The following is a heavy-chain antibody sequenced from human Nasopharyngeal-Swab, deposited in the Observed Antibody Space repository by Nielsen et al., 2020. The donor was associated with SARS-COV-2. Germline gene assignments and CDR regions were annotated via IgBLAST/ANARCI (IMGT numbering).Heavy chain of an antibody. CDR1: GGSVSSGSYY. J-gene: IGHJ6*02. D-gene: IGHD6-19*01. CDR2: IYYSGST. CDR3: ARDEYSSGGGGYYYGMDV. V-gene: IGHV4-61*01. Sequence: SETLSLTCTVSGGSVSSGSYYWSWIRQPPGKGLEWIGYIYYSGSTNYNPSLKSRVTISVDTSKNQFSLKLSSVTAADTAVYYCARDEYSSGGGGYYYGMDVWGQGTTVTVPS.